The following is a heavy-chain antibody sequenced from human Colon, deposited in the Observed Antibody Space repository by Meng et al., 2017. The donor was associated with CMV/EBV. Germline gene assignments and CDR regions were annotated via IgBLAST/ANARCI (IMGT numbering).Heavy chain of an antibody. Sequence: GGSLRLSCAASGFTFSSYEMNWVRQAPGKGLEWVSYISSSGSTIYYADSVKGRFTISRDNAKNSLYLQMNSLRAEDTAVYYCARDGLWEGKIEGVPGADAWGQGTLVTVSS. CDR1: GFTFSSYE. J-gene: IGHJ5*02. V-gene: IGHV3-48*03. CDR3: ARDGLWEGKIEGVPGADA. D-gene: IGHD1-26*01. CDR2: ISSSGSTI.